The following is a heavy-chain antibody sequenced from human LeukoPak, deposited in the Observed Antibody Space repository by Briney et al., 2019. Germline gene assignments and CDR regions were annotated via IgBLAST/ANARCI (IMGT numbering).Heavy chain of an antibody. CDR3: ATYSGAHHKTFDD. D-gene: IGHD1-26*01. CDR1: GFALSNYC. J-gene: IGHJ4*02. CDR2: VKEDGREK. Sequence: PGGSLRLSCAVSGFALSNYCMTWVARAPGKGVQGGADVKEDGREKYYEDAVKGRFAISRDNAKNALLLQLNTLANDDTAVYYCATYSGAHHKTFDDWGQGTLVTVSS. V-gene: IGHV3-7*01.